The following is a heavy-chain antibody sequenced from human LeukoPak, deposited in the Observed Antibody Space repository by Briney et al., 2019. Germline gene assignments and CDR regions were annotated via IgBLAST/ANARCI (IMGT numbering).Heavy chain of an antibody. D-gene: IGHD3-22*01. J-gene: IGHJ4*02. CDR3: AKKPSSGYYYIDY. CDR1: GFTFSSYA. V-gene: IGHV3-23*01. Sequence: GGSLRLSCAASGFTFSSYAMSWVRQAPGKGLEWVSTISDSGGSTYYADSVKGRFTISRDNSKNTLYPQMNRLRAEDTAVYCCAKKPSSGYYYIDYWGQGTLVTVSS. CDR2: ISDSGGST.